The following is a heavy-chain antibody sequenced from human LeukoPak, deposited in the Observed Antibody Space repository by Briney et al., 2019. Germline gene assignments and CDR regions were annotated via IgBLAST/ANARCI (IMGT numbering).Heavy chain of an antibody. CDR3: AKSTKGLYYYYGMDV. V-gene: IGHV3-23*01. Sequence: GGSLRLSCAASGFTLSSYAMSWVRQAPGKGLEWVSAISGSGGSTYYADSVKGRFTISRDNSKNTLYLQMNSLRAEDTAVYYCAKSTKGLYYYYGMDVWGQGTTVTVSS. CDR2: ISGSGGST. J-gene: IGHJ6*02. D-gene: IGHD3/OR15-3a*01. CDR1: GFTLSSYA.